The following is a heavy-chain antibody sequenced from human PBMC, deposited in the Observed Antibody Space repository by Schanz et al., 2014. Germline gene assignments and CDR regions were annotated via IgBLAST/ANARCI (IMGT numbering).Heavy chain of an antibody. CDR1: GGTFTSYG. J-gene: IGHJ5*02. CDR3: ATLDYADSVS. Sequence: QVQLVQSGAEVKKPGASVKVSCKASGGTFTSYGISWVRQAPGQGLEWMGRVIPILGVTHYAQKFQGRVTITADKSTTTAYMELNSLNSDDTAVYYCATLDYADSVSWGQGTLVTVSS. V-gene: IGHV1-69*04. CDR2: VIPILGVT. D-gene: IGHD4-17*01.